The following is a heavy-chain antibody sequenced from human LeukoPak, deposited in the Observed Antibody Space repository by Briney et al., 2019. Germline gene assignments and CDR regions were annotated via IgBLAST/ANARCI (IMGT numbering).Heavy chain of an antibody. CDR2: ISSSGSTI. CDR3: AKVSLVSDNLDF. J-gene: IGHJ4*02. D-gene: IGHD2-21*02. Sequence: PGGSLRLSCAASGFTFSSYEMNWVRQAPGKGLEWVSYISSSGSTIYYADSVKGRLTISRDNPKSTLYLQMNSLRVDDTAVYYCAKVSLVSDNLDFWGQGALVTVSS. V-gene: IGHV3-48*03. CDR1: GFTFSSYE.